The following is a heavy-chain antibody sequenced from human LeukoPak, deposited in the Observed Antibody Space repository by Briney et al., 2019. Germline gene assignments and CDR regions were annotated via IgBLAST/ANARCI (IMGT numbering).Heavy chain of an antibody. CDR1: GFTFSSYS. J-gene: IGHJ4*02. V-gene: IGHV3-33*08. CDR3: ARDSVYSSGWFDLDY. D-gene: IGHD6-19*01. CDR2: IWYDGSNK. Sequence: PGGSLRLSCAASGFTFSSYSMNWVRQAPVKGLEWVAVIWYDGSNKYYGDSVKGRITISRDNSKNTLFLQMNSLRAEVTAVYYCARDSVYSSGWFDLDYWGQGTLVTVSS.